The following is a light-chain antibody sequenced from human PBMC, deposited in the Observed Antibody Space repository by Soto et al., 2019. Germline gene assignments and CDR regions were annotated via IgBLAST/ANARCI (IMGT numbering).Light chain of an antibody. Sequence: QSALTQPRSVSGSPGQSVTIACTGTSSDGGGYNYVSWYQQHPGKAPKVMIYDVSKRPSGVPDRFSGSKSGNTASLTISGLQAEDEADYYCCSYAGSYTWVFGGGTKLTVL. CDR3: CSYAGSYTWV. CDR1: SSDGGGYNY. J-gene: IGLJ3*02. CDR2: DVS. V-gene: IGLV2-11*01.